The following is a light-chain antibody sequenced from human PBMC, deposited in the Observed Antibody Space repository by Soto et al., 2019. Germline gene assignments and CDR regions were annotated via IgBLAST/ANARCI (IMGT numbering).Light chain of an antibody. CDR3: QHYNSYSEA. V-gene: IGKV1-5*03. CDR2: KAS. Sequence: DILMPQSPSTLSGSVGDRVTITCRASQTISSWLAWYQQKPGKAPKLLIYKASTLKSGVPSRFSGSGSGTEFTLTISSLQPDDFATXXCQHYNSYSEAFGQGTKVDIK. J-gene: IGKJ1*01. CDR1: QTISSW.